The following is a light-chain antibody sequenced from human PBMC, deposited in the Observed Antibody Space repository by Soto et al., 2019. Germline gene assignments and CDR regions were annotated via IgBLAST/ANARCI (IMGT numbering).Light chain of an antibody. J-gene: IGKJ1*01. V-gene: IGKV1-5*01. CDR3: QQYETFSGT. Sequence: EIQMTQYPSTLSASVGDTVTVTCRAIQSVSGWLAWYQQKPVESPKLLIYDSSALPRLVPSSFSGSGAGTKFYLTIASLQPDDFATYYCQQYETFSGTFG. CDR2: DSS. CDR1: QSVSGW.